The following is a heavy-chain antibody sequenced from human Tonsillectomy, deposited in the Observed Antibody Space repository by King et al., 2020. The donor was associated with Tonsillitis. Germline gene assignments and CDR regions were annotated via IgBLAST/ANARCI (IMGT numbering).Heavy chain of an antibody. D-gene: IGHD3-22*01. V-gene: IGHV4-34*01. CDR2: INDSGST. CDR1: GGSFSTYY. Sequence: VQLQQWGAGLLKPSETLSLTCAVYGGSFSTYYWSWIRQPPGKGLEWIGDINDSGSTKYNPSLKSRVTLSVDTSKNQFSLKLSSVTAADTAVYYCARCYYDTSGSQEFDYWGQGTLVTGSS. J-gene: IGHJ4*02. CDR3: ARCYYDTSGSQEFDY.